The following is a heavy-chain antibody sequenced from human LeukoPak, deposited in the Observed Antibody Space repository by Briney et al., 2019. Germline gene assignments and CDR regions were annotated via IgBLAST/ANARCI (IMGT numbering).Heavy chain of an antibody. CDR1: GYSFTTYW. V-gene: IGHV5-51*01. D-gene: IGHD2-2*01. CDR3: ARRQGCSSTSCPPDS. CDR2: IYPGDSDT. J-gene: IGHJ4*02. Sequence: GESLKISCRGSGYSFTTYWIGWVRQMPGKGLEWMGIIYPGDSDTRYSPSLQGQVTMSADKSINTAYLQWSSLKASDTAMYYCARRQGCSSTSCPPDSWSQGTLVTVSS.